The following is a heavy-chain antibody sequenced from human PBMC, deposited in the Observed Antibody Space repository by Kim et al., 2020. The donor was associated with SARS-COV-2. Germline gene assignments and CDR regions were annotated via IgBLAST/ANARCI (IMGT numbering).Heavy chain of an antibody. V-gene: IGHV1-2*02. Sequence: ASVKVSCRAFGYTFTDYYVHWVRQAPGQGLEWMGWINPNSGGTNYAQRLQGRVTMTRDTSITTAYMELSKLRSDDTAAISVAGSNPRGGNGVDTWGRGTL. CDR1: GYTFTDYY. CDR2: INPNSGGT. J-gene: IGHJ5*02. D-gene: IGHD3-16*01. CDR3: AGSNPRGGNGVDT.